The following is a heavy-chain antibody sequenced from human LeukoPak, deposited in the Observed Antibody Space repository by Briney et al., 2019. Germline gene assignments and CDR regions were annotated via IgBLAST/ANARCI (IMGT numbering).Heavy chain of an antibody. CDR2: IYYSGST. CDR1: RGSFSSYY. V-gene: IGHV4-59*01. D-gene: IGHD5-12*01. Sequence: SETLSLTCTVSRGSFSSYYWSWIRQPPGKGLEWIGYIYYSGSTNYNPSLKSRVTISLDKSKNQFSLKLSSVTAADTAAYYCVRAVGPVGGYDSPWGQGTLVTVSS. J-gene: IGHJ5*02. CDR3: VRAVGPVGGYDSP.